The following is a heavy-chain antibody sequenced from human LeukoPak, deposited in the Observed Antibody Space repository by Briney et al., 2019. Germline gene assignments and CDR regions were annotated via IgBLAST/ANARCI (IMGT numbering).Heavy chain of an antibody. D-gene: IGHD4-11*01. Sequence: TSETLSLTCAVYGGSFSGYYWSWIRQPPGKGLEWIGEINHSGSTNYNPSLKSRVTISVDTSKNQFSLKLSSVTAADTAVYYCARGLGFRPYRWFDPWGRGTLVTVSS. CDR2: INHSGST. CDR1: GGSFSGYY. J-gene: IGHJ5*02. CDR3: ARGLGFRPYRWFDP. V-gene: IGHV4-34*01.